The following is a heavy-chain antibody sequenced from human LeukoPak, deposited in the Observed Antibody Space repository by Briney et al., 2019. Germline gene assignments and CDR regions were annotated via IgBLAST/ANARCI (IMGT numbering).Heavy chain of an antibody. D-gene: IGHD6-13*01. CDR3: ARLARGVRQQLVKYYFDY. V-gene: IGHV4-39*07. CDR1: GGSISSSSYY. J-gene: IGHJ4*02. CDR2: IYYSGST. Sequence: SETLSLTCTVSGGSISSSSYYWGWIRQPPGKGLEWIGSIYYSGSTYYNPSLKSRVTISVDTSKNQFSLKLSSVTAADTAVYYCARLARGVRQQLVKYYFDYWGQGTLVTVSS.